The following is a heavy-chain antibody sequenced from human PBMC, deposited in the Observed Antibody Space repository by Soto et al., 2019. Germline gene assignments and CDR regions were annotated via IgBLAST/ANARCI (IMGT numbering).Heavy chain of an antibody. D-gene: IGHD3-3*01. CDR2: INHSGST. CDR3: ARGTHSRVLRFLEWLPFNWFDP. V-gene: IGHV4-59*12. Sequence: SGTLSLTCSVSGGSMNNYYWSWIRQPPGKGLEYIGYINHSGSTNYNSSLKSRVTISVDTSKNQFSLKLSSVTAADTAVYYCARGTHSRVLRFLEWLPFNWFDPWGQGTLVTVSS. J-gene: IGHJ5*02. CDR1: GGSMNNYY.